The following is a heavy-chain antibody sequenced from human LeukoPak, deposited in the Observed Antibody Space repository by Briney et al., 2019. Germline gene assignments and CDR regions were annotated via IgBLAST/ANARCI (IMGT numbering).Heavy chain of an antibody. CDR3: AREKAGDDSSANAFDI. CDR1: GRSISSYY. J-gene: IGHJ3*02. D-gene: IGHD3-22*01. CDR2: IYYSGST. Sequence: SDTLSLTCTVWGRSISSYYWSWLRQPPGKGLEGIGYIYYSGSTNYNPSLKSRVTISVDTSKNQFSLKLSSVTAADTAVYYCAREKAGDDSSANAFDIWGQGTMVTVSS. V-gene: IGHV4-59*01.